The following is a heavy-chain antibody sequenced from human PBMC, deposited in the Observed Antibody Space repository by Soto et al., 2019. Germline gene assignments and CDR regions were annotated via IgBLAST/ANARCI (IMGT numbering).Heavy chain of an antibody. CDR3: ARDPDFGVVDNWFDP. D-gene: IGHD3-3*01. J-gene: IGHJ5*02. CDR2: IIPILGIA. CDR1: GGNFSSYT. Sequence: ASVKVSCKASGGNFSSYTISWVRQAPGQGLEWMGRIIPILGIANYAQKFQGRVTITADKSTSTAYMELSSLRSEDTAVYYCARDPDFGVVDNWFDPWGQGTLVTVSS. V-gene: IGHV1-69*04.